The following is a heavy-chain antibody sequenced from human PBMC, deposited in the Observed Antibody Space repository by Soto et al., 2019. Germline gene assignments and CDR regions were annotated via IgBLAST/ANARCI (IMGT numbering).Heavy chain of an antibody. Sequence: PGGSLRLSCAASGFTFSDYYMSWIRQAPGKGLEWVSYISSSSSYTNYADSVKGRFTISRDNAKNSLYLQMNSLRAEDTAVYYCARDRYYDSSGYYYYYYGMDVWGQWTTVTVSS. CDR2: ISSSSSYT. J-gene: IGHJ6*02. CDR1: GFTFSDYY. V-gene: IGHV3-11*06. D-gene: IGHD3-22*01. CDR3: ARDRYYDSSGYYYYYYGMDV.